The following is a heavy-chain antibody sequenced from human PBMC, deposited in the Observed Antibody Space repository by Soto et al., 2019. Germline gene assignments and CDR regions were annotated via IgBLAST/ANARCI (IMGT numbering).Heavy chain of an antibody. CDR2: ISYSGTY. D-gene: IGHD3-3*01. J-gene: IGHJ4*01. V-gene: IGHV4-59*13. CDR1: GGSSDGYY. CDR3: AKSYAFWGVSYEGAYFDY. Sequence: SEPLSVSWSFSGGSSDGYYGGWVRKPPGKGLEWIGYISYSGTYSYSPSLKSRVTISADSSRNQFSLTLTSVTAADTAVYFCAKSYAFWGVSYEGAYFDYWGPRKMVTVSP.